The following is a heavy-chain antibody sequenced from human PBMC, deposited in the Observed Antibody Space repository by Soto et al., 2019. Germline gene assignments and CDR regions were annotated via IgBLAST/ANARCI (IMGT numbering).Heavy chain of an antibody. J-gene: IGHJ6*03. Sequence: PSETLSLTCTVSGGSISSSSYYWGWIRQPPGKGLEWIGSIYYSGSAYYNPSLKSRVTISVDTSKNQFSLKLSPVTAADTAVYYCASGYCTNGVCFRYYYYMDVWGKGTTVTVSS. D-gene: IGHD2-8*01. CDR3: ASGYCTNGVCFRYYYYMDV. V-gene: IGHV4-39*01. CDR1: GGSISSSSYY. CDR2: IYYSGSA.